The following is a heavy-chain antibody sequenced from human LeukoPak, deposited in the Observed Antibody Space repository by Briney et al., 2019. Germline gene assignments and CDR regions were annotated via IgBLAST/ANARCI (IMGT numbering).Heavy chain of an antibody. CDR2: INPSGGST. Sequence: ASVKVSCKASGYTFTSYYMHWVRQAPGQGLEWMGIINPSGGSTSYAQKFQGRVTMTRDMSTSTVYMELSSLRSEDTAVYYCARSGPAYSVTMIVVEGDNYYGNWFDPWGQGTLVTVSS. J-gene: IGHJ5*02. CDR3: ARSGPAYSVTMIVVEGDNYYGNWFDP. V-gene: IGHV1-46*01. CDR1: GYTFTSYY. D-gene: IGHD3-22*01.